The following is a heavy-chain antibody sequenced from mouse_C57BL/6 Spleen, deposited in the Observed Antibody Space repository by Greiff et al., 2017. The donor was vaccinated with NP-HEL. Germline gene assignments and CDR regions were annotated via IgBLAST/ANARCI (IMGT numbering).Heavy chain of an antibody. V-gene: IGHV1-50*01. J-gene: IGHJ4*01. Sequence: QVQLQQPGAELVKPGASVKLSCKASGYTFTSYWMQWVKQRPGQGLEWIGELDPSDSYTNYNQTFKGKATLTVDTSSSTAYMQLSSLTSEDSAVYYCARFRDGYYGGYAMDYWGQGTSVTVSS. CDR1: GYTFTSYW. CDR3: ARFRDGYYGGYAMDY. D-gene: IGHD2-3*01. CDR2: LDPSDSYT.